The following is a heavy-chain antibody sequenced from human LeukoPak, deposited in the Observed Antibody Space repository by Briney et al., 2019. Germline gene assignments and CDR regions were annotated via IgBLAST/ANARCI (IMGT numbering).Heavy chain of an antibody. D-gene: IGHD3-10*01. CDR3: AREFFGELGGCWYFHR. Sequence: SVKVSCKASGGTFSNYAISWVRPAPGQGREWMGGIIPIFGTANYAQKLRGRVTITPDESTNTPYMDLSSLRSEATDVYYCAREFFGELGGCWYFHRWGRGGLVIVSA. J-gene: IGHJ2*01. CDR2: IIPIFGTA. CDR1: GGTFSNYA. V-gene: IGHV1-69*13.